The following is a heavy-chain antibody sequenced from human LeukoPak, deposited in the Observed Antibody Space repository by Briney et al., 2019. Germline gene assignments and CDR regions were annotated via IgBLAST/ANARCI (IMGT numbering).Heavy chain of an antibody. CDR3: ARARSDWSGNDY. CDR2: INAGNGNT. CDR1: GYTFTSYV. D-gene: IGHD3-3*01. Sequence: GASVKVSCKASGYTFTSYVMHWVRQVPGQRLEWMGWINAGNGNTKYSQKFQDIVTITRNTSASTAYLELSSLRSEDTAVYYCARARSDWSGNDYWGQGTLVTVSS. V-gene: IGHV1-3*01. J-gene: IGHJ4*02.